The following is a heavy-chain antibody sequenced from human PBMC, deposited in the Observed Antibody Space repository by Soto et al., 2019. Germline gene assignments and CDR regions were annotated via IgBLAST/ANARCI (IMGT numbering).Heavy chain of an antibody. Sequence: AGVSLRLSCAASGFPFINFAMSWVRQSPGKGLEWVSAISGTGSRTWYADSVRGRFTVSRDNSKNTLYLQMNSLRDEDTAVYYCAKFGASGSYYQFDYWGPGTLVTVSS. V-gene: IGHV3-23*01. CDR3: AKFGASGSYYQFDY. J-gene: IGHJ4*02. D-gene: IGHD3-10*01. CDR2: ISGTGSRT. CDR1: GFPFINFA.